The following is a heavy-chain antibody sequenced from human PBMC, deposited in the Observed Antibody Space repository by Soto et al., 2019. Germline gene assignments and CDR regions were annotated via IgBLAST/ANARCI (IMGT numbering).Heavy chain of an antibody. Sequence: SETLSLTCTLSGGPLCSSSYYWGGIRQPPGKGLEWSGTIDYRGTTYYNPSLKTRLTTSVDTSKNQFSRKLSSVSAADTAVYYCARHFARIQLWLTEPYYYYGMDVWGQGTTVT. CDR2: IDYRGTT. V-gene: IGHV4-39*01. CDR3: ARHFARIQLWLTEPYYYYGMDV. D-gene: IGHD5-18*01. CDR1: GGPLCSSSYY. J-gene: IGHJ6*02.